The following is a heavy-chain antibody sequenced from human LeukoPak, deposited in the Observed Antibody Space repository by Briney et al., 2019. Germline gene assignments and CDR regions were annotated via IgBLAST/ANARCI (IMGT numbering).Heavy chain of an antibody. D-gene: IGHD3-16*01. J-gene: IGHJ4*02. Sequence: SETLSLTCTVSGGSISSGSYYWSWIRQPPGKGLEWIGYIYYSGSTNYNPSLKSRVTISVDTSKNQFSLKLSSVTAADTAVYYCARHGPQAEAPWGGIDYWGQGTLVTVSS. V-gene: IGHV4-61*01. CDR1: GGSISSGSYY. CDR2: IYYSGST. CDR3: ARHGPQAEAPWGGIDY.